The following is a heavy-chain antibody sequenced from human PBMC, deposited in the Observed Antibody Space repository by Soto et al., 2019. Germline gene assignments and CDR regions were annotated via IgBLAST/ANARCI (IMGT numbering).Heavy chain of an antibody. D-gene: IGHD3-22*01. J-gene: IGHJ4*02. Sequence: GGSLRLSCAASGFTFSSYAMSWVRQAPGKGLEWVSAISGSGGSTYYADSVKGRFTISRDNSKNTLYLQMNSLRAEDTAVYYCAKVRDDYYDSSGYYYPFGYWGQGTLVTVSS. V-gene: IGHV3-23*01. CDR1: GFTFSSYA. CDR3: AKVRDDYYDSSGYYYPFGY. CDR2: ISGSGGST.